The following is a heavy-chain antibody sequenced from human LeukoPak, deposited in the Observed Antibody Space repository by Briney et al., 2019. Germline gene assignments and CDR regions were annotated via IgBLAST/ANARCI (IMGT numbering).Heavy chain of an antibody. Sequence: GGSLRLSCAASGFTFSNYWMSWVRQAPGKGLEWVASIKQDGSEKYYVDSVKGRFTISRDNAKNSLYLQMDSLRAEDTAVYYCARALKLGDFDYWGQGTLVTVSS. CDR2: IKQDGSEK. V-gene: IGHV3-7*01. CDR3: ARALKLGDFDY. D-gene: IGHD7-27*01. J-gene: IGHJ4*02. CDR1: GFTFSNYW.